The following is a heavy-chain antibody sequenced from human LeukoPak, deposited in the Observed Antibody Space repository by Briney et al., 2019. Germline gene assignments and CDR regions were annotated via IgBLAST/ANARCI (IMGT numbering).Heavy chain of an antibody. CDR3: FGGSGYNSDY. J-gene: IGHJ4*02. Sequence: GGSLRLSCAASGFSFSSYNMNWVRQTPGKGLEWVSSITSSSTYTFYADSVKGRFTISRDNSKNTLYLQMNSLRAEDTALYSCFGGSGYNSDYWGQGTLVTVSP. D-gene: IGHD3-22*01. CDR2: ITSSSTYT. CDR1: GFSFSSYN. V-gene: IGHV3-21*04.